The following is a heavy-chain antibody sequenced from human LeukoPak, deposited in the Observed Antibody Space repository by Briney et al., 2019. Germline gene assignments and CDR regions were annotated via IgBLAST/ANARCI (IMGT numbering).Heavy chain of an antibody. V-gene: IGHV3-7*04. D-gene: IGHD3-10*01. CDR2: INQVASEK. CDR3: VRDGGYYGPDS. CDR1: GFTISFYW. J-gene: IGHJ4*02. Sequence: GGSLRLSCAASGFTISFYWMSWVRQAPGKGLEWVANINQVASEKNYVDSVKGRFTISRDNAKNSLYLQMNSVRAEDTAMYYCVRDGGYYGPDSWGQGALVTVSS.